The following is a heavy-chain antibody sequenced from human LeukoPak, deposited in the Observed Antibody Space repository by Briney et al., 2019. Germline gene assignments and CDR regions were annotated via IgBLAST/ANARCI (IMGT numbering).Heavy chain of an antibody. CDR2: ISGSGGST. V-gene: IGHV3-23*01. CDR1: GFIFSNYA. J-gene: IGHJ3*02. Sequence: GGSLRLSCAASGFIFSNYAMSWVRQAPGKGLEWVSGISGSGGSTYYADSVKGRFTISRDNAKNSLYLQMNSLRAEDTAVYYCASLGAFDIWGQGTMVTVSS. CDR3: ASLGAFDI.